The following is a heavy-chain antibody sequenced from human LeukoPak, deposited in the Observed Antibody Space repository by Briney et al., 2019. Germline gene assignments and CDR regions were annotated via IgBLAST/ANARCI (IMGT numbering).Heavy chain of an antibody. Sequence: PGGSLRLSCAASGITFNSYAMHWVRQAPGKGLDWVAVISYDGNNKYYADSVKGRFTISRDNSKNTVYLQMNSLRAEDTAAYYCARDSDYDILTGSHDALDIWGQRTMVTVSS. CDR3: ARDSDYDILTGSHDALDI. V-gene: IGHV3-30-3*01. J-gene: IGHJ3*02. CDR1: GITFNSYA. D-gene: IGHD3-9*01. CDR2: ISYDGNNK.